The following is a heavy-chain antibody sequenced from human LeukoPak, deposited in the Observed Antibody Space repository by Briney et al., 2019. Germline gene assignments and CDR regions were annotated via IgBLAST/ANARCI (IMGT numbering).Heavy chain of an antibody. V-gene: IGHV3-23*01. CDR3: AKDTNRYCSGSYDY. CDR1: GFTFSSYA. D-gene: IGHD3-10*01. J-gene: IGHJ4*02. Sequence: GGSLRLSCAASGFTFSSYAMSWVRQAPGKGLEWVSAISGSGGIPYYADSVKSRFTISRDNSKNTLYLQMNSLRAEDTAIYYCAKDTNRYCSGSYDYWGQGTLVTVSS. CDR2: ISGSGGIP.